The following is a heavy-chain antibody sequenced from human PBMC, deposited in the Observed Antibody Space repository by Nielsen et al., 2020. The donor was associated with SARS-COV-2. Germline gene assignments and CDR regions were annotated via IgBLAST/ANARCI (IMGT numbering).Heavy chain of an antibody. CDR1: GFTFSSYS. CDR3: AREGADGGFDY. D-gene: IGHD4-23*01. Sequence: GESLKISCAASGFTFSSYSMNWVRQAPGKGLEWVSSISSSSSYIYYADSVKGRFTISRDNAKNSPYLQMNSLRAEDTAVYYCAREGADGGFDYWGQGTLVTVSS. V-gene: IGHV3-21*01. J-gene: IGHJ4*02. CDR2: ISSSSSYI.